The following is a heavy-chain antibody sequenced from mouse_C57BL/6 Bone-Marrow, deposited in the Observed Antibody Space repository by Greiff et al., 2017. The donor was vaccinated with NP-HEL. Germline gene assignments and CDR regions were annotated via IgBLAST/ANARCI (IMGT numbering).Heavy chain of an antibody. CDR2: INPSTGGT. CDR3: ARGQLRRRKNYAMDY. CDR1: GYSFTGYY. V-gene: IGHV1-42*01. J-gene: IGHJ4*01. D-gene: IGHD3-2*02. Sequence: DVQLQESGPELVKPGASVKISCKASGYSFTGYYMNWVKQSPEKSLEWIGEINPSTGGTTYNQKFKAKATLTVDKSSSTAYMQLKSLTSEDSAVYYCARGQLRRRKNYAMDYWGQGTSVTVSA.